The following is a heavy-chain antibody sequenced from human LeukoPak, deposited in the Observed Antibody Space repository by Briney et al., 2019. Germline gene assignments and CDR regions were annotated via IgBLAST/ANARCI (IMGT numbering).Heavy chain of an antibody. V-gene: IGHV1-69*01. CDR1: GGTFSSYA. D-gene: IGHD2-21*01. CDR2: IIPIFGTA. CDR3: ARNPPYWGYYFDY. J-gene: IGHJ4*02. Sequence: GSSVKVSCKASGGTFSSYAISWVRQAPGQGLEWMGGIIPIFGTANYAQKFQGRVTITADESASTAYMELSSLRSEDTAVYYCARNPPYWGYYFDYWGQGTLVTVSS.